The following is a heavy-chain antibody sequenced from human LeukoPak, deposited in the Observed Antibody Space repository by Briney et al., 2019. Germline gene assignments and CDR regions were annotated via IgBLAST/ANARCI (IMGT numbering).Heavy chain of an antibody. CDR1: GFTLRSYD. Sequence: GGSLRLSCAASGFTLRSYDRSWVRQAPGKGLEWVSAISGGAGSTYYADSLKGRFTISRDISKNTLYLQMNSLRAEDTAVYYRAKGVETGRDFWSGYYTVGYDNYVMDGWGQGTTVTVSS. CDR3: AKGVETGRDFWSGYYTVGYDNYVMDG. D-gene: IGHD3-3*01. V-gene: IGHV3-23*01. CDR2: ISGGAGST. J-gene: IGHJ6*02.